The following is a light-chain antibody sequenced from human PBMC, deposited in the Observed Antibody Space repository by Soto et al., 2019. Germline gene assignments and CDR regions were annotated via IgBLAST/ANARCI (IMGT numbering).Light chain of an antibody. V-gene: IGLV2-23*02. Sequence: QSALTQPASVSGSPGQSITISCTGTSSDIGTYYNLVSWYQHHPGKAPKVIIYEVSKRPSGISYRFSGSRSGNSASLTISGLQAEDEADYYCCSYAIGRTSVFGTGTKVTVL. CDR1: SSDIGTYYNL. CDR3: CSYAIGRTSV. J-gene: IGLJ1*01. CDR2: EVS.